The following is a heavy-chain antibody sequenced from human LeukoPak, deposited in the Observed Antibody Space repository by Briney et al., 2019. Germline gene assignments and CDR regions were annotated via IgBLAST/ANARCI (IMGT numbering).Heavy chain of an antibody. V-gene: IGHV4-30-2*05. CDR3: ARDLYGGKSED. CDR2: IYHSGST. CDR1: GGSISSGGYS. J-gene: IGHJ4*02. D-gene: IGHD4-23*01. Sequence: SETLSLTCAVSGGSISSGGYSWSWIRQPPGKGLEWIGYIYHSGSTYYNPSLKSRVTISLDTSKNQFSLKLSSVTAADTAVYYCARDLYGGKSEDWGQGTLVTVSS.